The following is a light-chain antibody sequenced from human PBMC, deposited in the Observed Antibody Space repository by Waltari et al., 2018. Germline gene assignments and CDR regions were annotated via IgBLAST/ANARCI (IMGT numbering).Light chain of an antibody. CDR2: AAS. CDR1: QGISSY. Sequence: AIRMTQSPSSFPASTGDRVTITCRASQGISSYLAWYQQKPGKAPKLLIYAASTLQSGVPSRFSGSGSGTDFTLTISCLQSEDFATYYCQQYYSYPPLFGQGTKVEIK. V-gene: IGKV1-8*01. CDR3: QQYYSYPPL. J-gene: IGKJ1*01.